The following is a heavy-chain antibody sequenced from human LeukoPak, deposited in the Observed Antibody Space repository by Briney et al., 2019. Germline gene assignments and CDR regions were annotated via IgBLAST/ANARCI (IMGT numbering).Heavy chain of an antibody. Sequence: ASVKVSCKASGYTFTGYYMHWVRQAPGQGLEWMGWINPNSGGTNYAQKFQGRVTMTRDTSISTAYMELSRLRSDDTAVYYCAREGGPYYYDSSGYEYWGQGTLVTVSS. CDR3: AREGGPYYYDSSGYEY. CDR1: GYTFTGYY. CDR2: INPNSGGT. D-gene: IGHD3-22*01. V-gene: IGHV1-2*02. J-gene: IGHJ4*02.